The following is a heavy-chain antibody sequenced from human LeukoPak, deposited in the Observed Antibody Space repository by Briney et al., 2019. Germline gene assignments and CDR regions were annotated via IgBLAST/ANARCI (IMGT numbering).Heavy chain of an antibody. D-gene: IGHD2-15*01. CDR2: IYPGDSDI. Sequence: GESLQISCQGSGYSFTSYWIGWVRQMPGKGLEWMGIIYPGDSDIKYSPSFQGHVTISADKSISTAYLQWSSLKASDTAMYYCARLEKLISAKRVWFDPWGQGTLVTVSS. CDR3: ARLEKLISAKRVWFDP. J-gene: IGHJ5*02. CDR1: GYSFTSYW. V-gene: IGHV5-51*01.